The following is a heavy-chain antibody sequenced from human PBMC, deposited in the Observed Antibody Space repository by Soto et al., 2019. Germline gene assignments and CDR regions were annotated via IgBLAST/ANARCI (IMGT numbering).Heavy chain of an antibody. Sequence: PSETLSLTCTVSGGSVSSGSYYWSWIRQPPGKGLEWIGYIYYSGSTNYNPSLKSRVTISVDTSKNQFSLKLSSVTAADTAVYYCARDLAVASNWFDPWGQGTLVTVSS. CDR3: ARDLAVASNWFDP. D-gene: IGHD6-19*01. J-gene: IGHJ5*02. CDR2: IYYSGST. V-gene: IGHV4-61*01. CDR1: GGSVSSGSYY.